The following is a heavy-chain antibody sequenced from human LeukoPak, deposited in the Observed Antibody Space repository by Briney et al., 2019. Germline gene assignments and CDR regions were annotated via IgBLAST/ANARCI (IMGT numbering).Heavy chain of an antibody. Sequence: SGGSLRLSCAASGFTFSSYGMHWVRQAPGKRLEWVAVISYDGSNKYYADSVKGRFTISRDNSKNTLYLQMNSLRAEDTAVYYCAKGLEDTAMVPGDYWGQGTLVTVSS. CDR3: AKGLEDTAMVPGDY. CDR2: ISYDGSNK. CDR1: GFTFSSYG. D-gene: IGHD5-18*01. V-gene: IGHV3-30*18. J-gene: IGHJ4*02.